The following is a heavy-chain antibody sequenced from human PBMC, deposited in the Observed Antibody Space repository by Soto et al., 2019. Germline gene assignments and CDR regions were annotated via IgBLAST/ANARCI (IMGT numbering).Heavy chain of an antibody. CDR3: AHPRGYGVFDAVDI. D-gene: IGHD4-17*01. Sequence: EVQLLESGGGLAHPGGSLRLSCAASGFLFSTYAMNWVRQAPGKGLEWVSAISSTGGSTYYAESVRGRFTISRDNSINTLYLQMSRLRTEDTALYYCAHPRGYGVFDAVDIWGQGTMVTVSS. V-gene: IGHV3-23*01. CDR2: ISSTGGST. CDR1: GFLFSTYA. J-gene: IGHJ3*02.